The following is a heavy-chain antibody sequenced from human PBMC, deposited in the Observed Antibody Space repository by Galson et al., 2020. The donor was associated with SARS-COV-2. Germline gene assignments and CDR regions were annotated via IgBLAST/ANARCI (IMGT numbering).Heavy chain of an antibody. CDR2: IFSSDET. CDR3: ARINSGRWFVRDYYYMDV. CDR1: GFSLTNTRMG. Sequence: SGPTLVKPTETLTLTCTVSGFSLTNTRMGVSWIRQAPGQALDWLAHIFSSDETFSSTSLKSRLTISKDTSKSQVVLTMTNMDPVDTGTYYCARINSGRWFVRDYYYMDVWGKGTTVTISS. J-gene: IGHJ6*03. D-gene: IGHD3-10*01. V-gene: IGHV2-26*01.